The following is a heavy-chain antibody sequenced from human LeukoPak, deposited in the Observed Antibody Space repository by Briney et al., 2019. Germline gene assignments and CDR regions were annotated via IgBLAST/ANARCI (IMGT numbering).Heavy chain of an antibody. V-gene: IGHV3-7*01. CDR2: IKFDGSEK. J-gene: IGHJ3*02. D-gene: IGHD2-21*01. Sequence: GGSLRLSCAASGFTFSNYWMSWVRQAPGKGLEWVANIKFDGSEKFYVDSVKGRFTISRDNAKNSLYLRMNSLRAEDTSVYFCARLSYWVFEIWGQGTMVTVSS. CDR3: ARLSYWVFEI. CDR1: GFTFSNYW.